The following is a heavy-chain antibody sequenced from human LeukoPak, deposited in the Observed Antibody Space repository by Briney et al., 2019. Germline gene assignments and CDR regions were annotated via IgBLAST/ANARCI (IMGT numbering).Heavy chain of an antibody. Sequence: SETLSLTCTVSGGSISSHYWSWIRQPPGKGLEWIRYIYHSGSTKYNPSLKSRITISVDTSKNQFSLKLSSVTAADTAVYYCARLYDSSTYTNWLDPWGQGTLVTVSS. CDR1: GGSISSHY. D-gene: IGHD3-22*01. CDR3: ARLYDSSTYTNWLDP. V-gene: IGHV4-59*11. CDR2: IYHSGST. J-gene: IGHJ5*02.